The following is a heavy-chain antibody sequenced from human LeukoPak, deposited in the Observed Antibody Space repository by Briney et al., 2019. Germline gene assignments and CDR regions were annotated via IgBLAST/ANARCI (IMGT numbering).Heavy chain of an antibody. CDR3: ARDKIEGPTLFDY. J-gene: IGHJ4*02. Sequence: PGGSLRLSCAATGFTFSRYGMSWVRQAPGKRLEWVANIKQDGGEIYYADSVKGRFTISRDNAKNTLFLQMNSLRAEDTALYYFARDKIEGPTLFDYWGQGTLVTVSS. CDR2: IKQDGGEI. V-gene: IGHV3-7*01. CDR1: GFTFSRYG.